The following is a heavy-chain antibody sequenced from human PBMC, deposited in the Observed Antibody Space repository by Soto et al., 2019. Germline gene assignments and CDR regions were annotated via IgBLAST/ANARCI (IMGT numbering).Heavy chain of an antibody. D-gene: IGHD5-12*01. Sequence: SETLSLTCTVSGGSISSSSYYWGWIRQPPGKGLEWIGSIYYSGSTYYNPSLKSRVTISVDTSKNQFSLKLSSVTAADTAVYNCARLRRDGYNYYWGQGTLVTVSS. CDR3: ARLRRDGYNYY. CDR1: GGSISSSSYY. V-gene: IGHV4-39*01. CDR2: IYYSGST. J-gene: IGHJ4*02.